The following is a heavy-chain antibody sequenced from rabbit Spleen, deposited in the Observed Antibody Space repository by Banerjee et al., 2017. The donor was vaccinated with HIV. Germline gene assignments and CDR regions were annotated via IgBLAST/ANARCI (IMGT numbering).Heavy chain of an antibody. CDR3: ARGIPYGFSGEAYPPYALDL. V-gene: IGHV1S45*01. CDR1: GFSFSSSYW. J-gene: IGHJ3*01. Sequence: QEQLEESGGDLVKPGASLALTCTASGFSFSSSYWICWVRQAPGKGLEWIACSDTGGSGDTYYASWAKGRFTVSRTSSTTMTLLMTSLTAADTATYLCARGIPYGFSGEAYPPYALDLWGQGTLVTVS. D-gene: IGHD6-1*01. CDR2: SDTGGSGDT.